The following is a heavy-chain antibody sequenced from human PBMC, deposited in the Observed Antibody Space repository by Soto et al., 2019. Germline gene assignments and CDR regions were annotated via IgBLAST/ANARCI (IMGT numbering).Heavy chain of an antibody. V-gene: IGHV1-69*01. Sequence: QVQLVQSGAEVKKPGSSVKVSCQASGRTFSSDAITWVRQAPGQGLAWMGGIIPLLGTANYAQMFQGRVTITADESTSTAYMELSILRSEDTAVFYCARGLGDPKHFYGMDVWGQGTTVTVSS. CDR1: GRTFSSDA. CDR2: IIPLLGTA. J-gene: IGHJ6*02. CDR3: ARGLGDPKHFYGMDV. D-gene: IGHD3-10*01.